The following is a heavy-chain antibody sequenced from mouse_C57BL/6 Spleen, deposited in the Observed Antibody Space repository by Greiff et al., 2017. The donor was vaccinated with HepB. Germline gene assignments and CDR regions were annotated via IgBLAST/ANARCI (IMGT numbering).Heavy chain of an antibody. V-gene: IGHV6-6*01. J-gene: IGHJ3*01. Sequence: EVKLVESGGGLVQPGGSMKLSCAASGFTFSDAWMDWVRQSPEKGLEWVAEIRNKANNHATYYAESVKGRFTISRDDSKSSVYLQMNSLRAEDTGIYYCTRRGDYDEGAWFAYWGQGTLVTVSA. CDR1: GFTFSDAW. CDR3: TRRGDYDEGAWFAY. D-gene: IGHD2-4*01. CDR2: IRNKANNHAT.